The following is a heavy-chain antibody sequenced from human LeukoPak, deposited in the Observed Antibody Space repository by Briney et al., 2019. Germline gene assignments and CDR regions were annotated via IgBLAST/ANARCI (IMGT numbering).Heavy chain of an antibody. CDR1: GGSISRYY. Sequence: PSETLSLTCTVSGGSISRYYWNWIRQSAGKGLEWIGHISTTWSTTYNPSLMSRVTMSLDTSKNQFSLKLSSVTAADTAVYYCARGRPADGQRLFDYWGQGIQVTVSP. CDR3: ARGRPADGQRLFDY. D-gene: IGHD6-13*01. CDR2: ISTTWST. J-gene: IGHJ4*02. V-gene: IGHV4-4*07.